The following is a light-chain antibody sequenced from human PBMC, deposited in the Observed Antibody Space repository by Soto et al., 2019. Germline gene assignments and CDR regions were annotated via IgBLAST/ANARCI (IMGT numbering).Light chain of an antibody. CDR3: QQSYSTLYT. J-gene: IGKJ2*01. V-gene: IGKV1-39*01. CDR2: AAS. Sequence: DMQMTQSPSSLSASVGDRVTITCRASQSISSYLNWYQQKPGKAPKLLIYAASSLQSGVPSRFSGSGSGTDFTLTISSLQPEGFATYYCQQSYSTLYTFGQGTKVDSK. CDR1: QSISSY.